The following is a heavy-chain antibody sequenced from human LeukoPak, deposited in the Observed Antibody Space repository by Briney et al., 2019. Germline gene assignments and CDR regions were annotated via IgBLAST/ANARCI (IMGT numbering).Heavy chain of an antibody. D-gene: IGHD6-13*01. J-gene: IGHJ4*02. CDR3: AKDRESSSWPPTPQFDY. CDR1: GLTFSGYW. Sequence: PGGSLRLSCAASGLTFSGYWMSWVRQPPGKGLEWVASINQDGSEKHYVDSVKGRFTISRDNSKNTLYLQMNSLRAEDTAVYYCAKDRESSSWPPTPQFDYWGQGTLVTVSS. V-gene: IGHV3-7*01. CDR2: INQDGSEK.